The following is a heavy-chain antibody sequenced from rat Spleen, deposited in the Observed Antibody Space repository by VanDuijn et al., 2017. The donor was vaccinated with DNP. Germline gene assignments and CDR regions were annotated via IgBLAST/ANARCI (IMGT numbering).Heavy chain of an antibody. Sequence: QVQLKESGPGLVQPSETLSLTCTVSGFSLTSGSVTWVRQPSGKRPEWMGRVWYDGDTAYNSALKSRLTISRDTSNNQVFLKMNSLQTDDAGTYDCIRDGGGNWFAHWCQGTLVTVSS. CDR1: GFSLTSGS. CDR2: VWYDGDT. CDR3: IRDGGGNWFAH. J-gene: IGHJ3*01. V-gene: IGHV2-63*01.